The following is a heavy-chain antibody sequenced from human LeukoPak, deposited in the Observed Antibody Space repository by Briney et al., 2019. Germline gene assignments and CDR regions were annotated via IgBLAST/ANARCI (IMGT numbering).Heavy chain of an antibody. D-gene: IGHD3-22*01. CDR2: ISAYNGNT. V-gene: IGHV1-18*01. CDR1: GYTFTSYG. J-gene: IGHJ4*02. Sequence: ASVKVSCKASGYTFTSYGISWVRQAPGQGLEWMGWISAYNGNTNYAQKLQGRVTMTTDTSTSTAYMELRSLTSDDTAVFYCARGLPPRRNYDSSGYYSYYFDYWGQGTLVTVSS. CDR3: ARGLPPRRNYDSSGYYSYYFDY.